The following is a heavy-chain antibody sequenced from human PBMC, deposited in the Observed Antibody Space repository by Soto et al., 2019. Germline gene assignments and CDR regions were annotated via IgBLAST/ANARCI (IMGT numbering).Heavy chain of an antibody. D-gene: IGHD5-18*01. Sequence: GGSLRLSCAASGFTFSSYGMHWVRQAPGKGLEWVAVISYDGSNKYYADSVKGRFTISRDNSKNTLYLQMNSLRAEDTAVYYCAKVIYGYTYFDYWGQGTLVTVSS. J-gene: IGHJ4*02. CDR1: GFTFSSYG. CDR2: ISYDGSNK. CDR3: AKVIYGYTYFDY. V-gene: IGHV3-30*18.